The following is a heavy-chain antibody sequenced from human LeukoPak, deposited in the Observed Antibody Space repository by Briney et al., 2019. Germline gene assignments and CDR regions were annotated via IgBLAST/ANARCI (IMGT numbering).Heavy chain of an antibody. CDR2: ISGSGGST. V-gene: IGHV3-23*01. Sequence: GGSLRLSCAASGFTFSSYAMNWVRQAPGKGLEWVSGISGSGGSTYYADSVKGRFTISRDNSKNTLYLQMSSLRAEDTAVYYCVKGYSTSWYYFDYWGQGALVTVSS. CDR1: GFTFSSYA. J-gene: IGHJ4*02. CDR3: VKGYSTSWYYFDY. D-gene: IGHD6-13*01.